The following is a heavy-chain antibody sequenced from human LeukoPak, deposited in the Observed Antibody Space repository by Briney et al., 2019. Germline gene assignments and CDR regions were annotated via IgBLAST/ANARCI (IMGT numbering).Heavy chain of an antibody. Sequence: GGSLRLSCAASEFTFSSYGMHWVRQAPGKGLEWVAFIRSDGSSKHYADSVKGRFTISRDNSYSTLYVQMNSLRAEDTAVYYCAKGLNGYLDYWGQGTLVTVSP. CDR2: IRSDGSSK. V-gene: IGHV3-30*02. CDR3: AKGLNGYLDY. D-gene: IGHD2-8*01. J-gene: IGHJ4*02. CDR1: EFTFSSYG.